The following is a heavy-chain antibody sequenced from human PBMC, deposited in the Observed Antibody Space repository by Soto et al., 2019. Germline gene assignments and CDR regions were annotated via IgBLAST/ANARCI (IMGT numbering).Heavy chain of an antibody. V-gene: IGHV3-13*01. D-gene: IGHD2-8*02. Sequence: PGGSLRLSCTASGFTFNNYDMHWVRQATGKGLEWLSGIGAAGDTYYPGAVNGRFTISRDNARNSLYLQMNSLSAADTAVYYCVRGVLGPGDYYYGTDVWGQGTTVTVSS. J-gene: IGHJ6*02. CDR1: GFTFNNYD. CDR3: VRGVLGPGDYYYGTDV. CDR2: IGAAGDT.